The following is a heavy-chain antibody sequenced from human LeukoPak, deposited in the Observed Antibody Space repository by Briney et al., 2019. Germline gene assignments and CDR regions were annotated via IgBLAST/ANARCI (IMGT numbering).Heavy chain of an antibody. Sequence: PGRSLGLSCAASGFTFSTYAMTWVRQAPGKGLEWVSAISGSGDSTYYPDSVKGRFTISRDNSKNTLYLQMNSLRAEDTAVYYCAKKFTGIAVAGYDFWGQGTLVTVSS. CDR2: ISGSGDST. J-gene: IGHJ4*02. CDR3: AKKFTGIAVAGYDF. D-gene: IGHD6-19*01. CDR1: GFTFSTYA. V-gene: IGHV3-23*01.